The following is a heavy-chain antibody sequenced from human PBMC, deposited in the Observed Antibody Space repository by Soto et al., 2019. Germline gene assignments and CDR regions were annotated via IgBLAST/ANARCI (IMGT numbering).Heavy chain of an antibody. Sequence: EVQLVESGGSLVQPGGSLRLSCAASGFTVSSNYMSWVRQAPGKGLEWVSVIYSGGSTYYADSVKGRFTISRDNSKNTLYLQMNSLRAEDTAVYYCARNKAAAGTYYYYYMDVWGKGTTVTVSS. V-gene: IGHV3-66*01. CDR3: ARNKAAAGTYYYYYMDV. CDR1: GFTVSSNY. CDR2: IYSGGST. J-gene: IGHJ6*03. D-gene: IGHD6-13*01.